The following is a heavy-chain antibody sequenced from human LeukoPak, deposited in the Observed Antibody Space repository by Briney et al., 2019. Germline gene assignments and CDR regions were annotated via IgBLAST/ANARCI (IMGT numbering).Heavy chain of an antibody. CDR3: ARGQSGFTMVRGVIID. CDR2: ISSSSSYM. CDR1: GFTFSSYR. V-gene: IGHV3-21*01. J-gene: IGHJ4*02. D-gene: IGHD3-10*01. Sequence: GGSLRLSCAASGFTFSSYRMNWVRQAPGKGLEWVSAISSSSSYMYYADSVKGRFTISRDNSKNTLYLQMGSLRAEDMAVYYCARGQSGFTMVRGVIIDWGQGTLVTVSS.